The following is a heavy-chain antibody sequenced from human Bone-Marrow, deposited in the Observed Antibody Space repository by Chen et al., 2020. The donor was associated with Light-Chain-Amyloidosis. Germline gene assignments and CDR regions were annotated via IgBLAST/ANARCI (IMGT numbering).Heavy chain of an antibody. J-gene: IGHJ5*02. CDR3: ARYEPHFSDSIISGYTA. V-gene: IGHV4-34*01. CDR1: NGAFGDDY. D-gene: IGHD5-12*01. CDR2: INHSGSA. Sequence: QVELQQWGAGLLKPSETLSLTCGIHNGAFGDDYWTWIRQPPGKGLQWIAEINHSGSANYNSSLKSRPTISVDKSKNQFSLRMISVTAADTAVYYCARYEPHFSDSIISGYTAWGPGTSVTVSS.